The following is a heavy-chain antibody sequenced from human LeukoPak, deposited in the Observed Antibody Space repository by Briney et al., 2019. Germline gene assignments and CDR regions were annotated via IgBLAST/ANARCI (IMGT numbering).Heavy chain of an antibody. CDR3: ARVDVFGVVSSDYYYYYMDV. V-gene: IGHV4-39*07. CDR2: IYYIGST. J-gene: IGHJ6*03. CDR1: GASISSSRYY. D-gene: IGHD3-3*01. Sequence: PSETLSLTCSVSGASISSSRYYWGWIRQPPGKGLEWIGNIYYIGSTYYNLSLKSRVTISVDTSKSQLSLKLSYVTAADTAVYYCARVDVFGVVSSDYYYYYMDVWGKGTTVTVSS.